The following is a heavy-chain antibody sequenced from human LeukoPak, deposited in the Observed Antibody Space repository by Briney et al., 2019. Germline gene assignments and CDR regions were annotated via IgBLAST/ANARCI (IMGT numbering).Heavy chain of an antibody. CDR3: ARDRDKITPFRDAFDI. J-gene: IGHJ3*02. CDR1: GGSISSGSYY. V-gene: IGHV4-61*02. CDR2: IYTSGST. Sequence: PSETLSLTCTVSGGSISSGSYYWSWIRQPAGKGLEWIGRIYTSGSTNYNPSLKSRVTISVDTSKNQFSLKLSPVTAADTAVYYCARDRDKITPFRDAFDIWGQGTMVTVSS. D-gene: IGHD2-15*01.